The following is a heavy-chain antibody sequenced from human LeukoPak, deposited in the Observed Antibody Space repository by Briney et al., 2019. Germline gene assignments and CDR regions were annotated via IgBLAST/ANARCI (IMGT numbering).Heavy chain of an antibody. J-gene: IGHJ2*01. CDR3: ARAPGYYDSSGYRYWYFDL. CDR1: GGSFSGYY. V-gene: IGHV4-34*01. CDR2: INHSGST. D-gene: IGHD3-22*01. Sequence: SETLSLTCAVYGGSFSGYYWSWIRQPPGKGLEWIGEINHSGSTNYNPSLKSRVTISVDTSKNQFSLKLSSVTAADTAVYYCARAPGYYDSSGYRYWYFDLWGRGTLVTVSS.